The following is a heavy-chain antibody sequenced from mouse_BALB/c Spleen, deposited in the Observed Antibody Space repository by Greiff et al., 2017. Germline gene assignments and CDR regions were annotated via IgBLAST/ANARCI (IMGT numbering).Heavy chain of an antibody. CDR1: GYSITSDYA. J-gene: IGHJ2*01. Sequence: EVQLQESGPGLVKPSQSLSLTCTVTGYSITSDYAWNWIRQFPGNKLEWMGYISYSGSTSYNPSLKSRISITRDTSKNQFFLQLNSVTTEDTATYYCARSGYDWTRLDYWGQGTTLTVSS. V-gene: IGHV3-2*02. CDR2: ISYSGST. CDR3: ARSGYDWTRLDY. D-gene: IGHD2-4*01.